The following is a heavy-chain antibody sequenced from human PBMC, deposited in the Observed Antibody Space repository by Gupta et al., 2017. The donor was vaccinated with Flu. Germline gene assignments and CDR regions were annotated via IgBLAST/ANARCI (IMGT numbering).Heavy chain of an antibody. CDR3: ARRWDVRDPSEY. CDR2: ISSSSSYI. CDR1: GFIFRNYG. J-gene: IGHJ4*01. Sequence: EVQLVESGGGLVKPGGSLRLSCAASGFIFRNYGMNWVRQAPGKGLEWVSHISSSSSYIYYEDSVKGRFTISRDNAKNSLYLQMNSLRAEDMAVYYCARRWDVRDPSEYWGHGTLVTVSS. D-gene: IGHD1-26*01. V-gene: IGHV3-21*01.